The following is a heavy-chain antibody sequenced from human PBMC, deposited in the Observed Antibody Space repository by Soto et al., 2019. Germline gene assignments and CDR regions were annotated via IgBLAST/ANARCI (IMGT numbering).Heavy chain of an antibody. J-gene: IGHJ4*02. CDR1: GGTFSSYA. Sequence: GASVKVSCKAAGGTFSSYAISWVRQAPGQGLEWMGGIIPIFGTANYAQKFQGRVTITADESTSTAYMELSSLRSEDTAVYYCARDGMTTVTSLVGYWGQGTLVTVSS. CDR3: ARDGMTTVTSLVGY. CDR2: IIPIFGTA. V-gene: IGHV1-69*13. D-gene: IGHD4-4*01.